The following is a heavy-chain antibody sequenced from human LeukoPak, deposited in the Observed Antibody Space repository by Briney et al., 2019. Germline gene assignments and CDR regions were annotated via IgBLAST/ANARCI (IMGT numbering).Heavy chain of an antibody. D-gene: IGHD6-19*01. CDR2: ISYDGSNK. CDR3: AKDQHSSGWIDY. V-gene: IGHV3-30*18. CDR1: GFTFSDYG. J-gene: IGHJ4*02. Sequence: GGSLRLSCAVSGFTFSDYGMHWVRQAPGKGLEWVAVISYDGSNKYYADSVKGRFTISRDNSKNTLYLQMNSLRAEDTAVYYCAKDQHSSGWIDYWGQGTLVTVSS.